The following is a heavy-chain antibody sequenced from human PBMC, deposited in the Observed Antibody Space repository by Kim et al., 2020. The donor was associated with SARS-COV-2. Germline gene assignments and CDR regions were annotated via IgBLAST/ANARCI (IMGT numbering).Heavy chain of an antibody. Sequence: YAQKFQGRVTMTRDTSTSTVYMELSSLRSEDTAVYYCARSLVTPLYYFDYWGQGTLVTVSS. V-gene: IGHV1-46*01. J-gene: IGHJ4*02. CDR3: ARSLVTPLYYFDY. D-gene: IGHD3-9*01.